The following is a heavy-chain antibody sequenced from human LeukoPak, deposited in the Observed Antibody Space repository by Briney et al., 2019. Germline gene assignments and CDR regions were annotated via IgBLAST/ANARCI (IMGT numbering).Heavy chain of an antibody. D-gene: IGHD2-8*01. CDR1: GGSFSGYY. Sequence: SETLSLTCAVYGGSFSGYYWSWIRQPPVKGLEWIWEINHSGSTNYNPSLKSRVTISVDTSKNQFSLKLSSVTAADTAVYYCEVSGGSTNGIYFDYWGQGTLVTVSS. J-gene: IGHJ4*02. CDR3: EVSGGSTNGIYFDY. CDR2: INHSGST. V-gene: IGHV4-34*01.